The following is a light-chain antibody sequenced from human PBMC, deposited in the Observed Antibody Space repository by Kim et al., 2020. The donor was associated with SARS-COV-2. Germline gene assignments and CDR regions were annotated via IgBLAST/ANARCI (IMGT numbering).Light chain of an antibody. V-gene: IGLV7-46*01. J-gene: IGLJ2*01. CDR3: LLSYSGDDVV. CDR1: TGAVTSGHY. CDR2: DTS. Sequence: QAVVTQEPSLTVSPGGTVTLTCGSSTGAVTSGHYPYWFQQKPGQAPRTLIYDTSNKHSWPPARFSGSLLGGKAALTLSGAQPEDEAEYYCLLSYSGDDVVFGGGTQLTVL.